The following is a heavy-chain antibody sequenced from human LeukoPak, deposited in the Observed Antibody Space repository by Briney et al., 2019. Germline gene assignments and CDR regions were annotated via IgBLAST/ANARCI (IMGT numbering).Heavy chain of an antibody. CDR1: AFTFRSYA. J-gene: IGHJ4*02. CDR3: AKGAASRGYTYVGN. Sequence: QPGGSLRLSCAASAFTFRSYAMIWVRQAPGKGLEWVSGISGSGGSTYYSDSAKGLLTLPRDNSKHTLYLQKNRHRAEDTAVYYCAKGAASRGYTYVGNWGQGTLVTVSS. D-gene: IGHD5-18*01. CDR2: ISGSGGST. V-gene: IGHV3-23*01.